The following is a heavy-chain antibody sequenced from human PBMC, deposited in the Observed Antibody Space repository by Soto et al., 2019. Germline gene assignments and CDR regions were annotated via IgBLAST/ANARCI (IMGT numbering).Heavy chain of an antibody. Sequence: PGGSLRLSCAASGFTFSSYSMNWVRQAPGKGLEWVSSISSSSSYIYYADSVKGRFTISRHNAKNSLYLQMNSLRAEDTAVYYCARGISSSYYGMDVWGQGTTVTVTS. V-gene: IGHV3-21*01. CDR2: ISSSSSYI. CDR3: ARGISSSYYGMDV. CDR1: GFTFSSYS. D-gene: IGHD6-6*01. J-gene: IGHJ6*02.